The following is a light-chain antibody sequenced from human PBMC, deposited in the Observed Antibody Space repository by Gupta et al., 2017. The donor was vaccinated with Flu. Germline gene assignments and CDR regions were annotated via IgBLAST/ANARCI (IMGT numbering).Light chain of an antibody. V-gene: IGKV3-20*01. J-gene: IGKJ2*01. CDR2: GTS. CDR1: EDVGRNF. Sequence: GSLSVSPGETATLSCTAGEDVGRNFVGWYQQKPGQPPRVLLYGTSNRAPGIPDRFSGGGSGTDFTLTINRLEPEDSALYYCHQYKTSPYTFGQGTKLEIK. CDR3: HQYKTSPYT.